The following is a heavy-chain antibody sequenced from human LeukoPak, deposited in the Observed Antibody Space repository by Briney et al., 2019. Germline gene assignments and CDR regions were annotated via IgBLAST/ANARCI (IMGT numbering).Heavy chain of an antibody. CDR1: GFTFSSYG. D-gene: IGHD2-21*02. Sequence: GGSLRLSCAASGFTFSSYGMHWVRQAPGKGLEWVAVISYDGSNKYYADSVKGRFTTSRDNSKNTLYLQMNSLRAEDTAVYYCAKDRLRFVVVTAITTFDYWGQGTLVTVSS. CDR2: ISYDGSNK. V-gene: IGHV3-30*18. CDR3: AKDRLRFVVVTAITTFDY. J-gene: IGHJ4*02.